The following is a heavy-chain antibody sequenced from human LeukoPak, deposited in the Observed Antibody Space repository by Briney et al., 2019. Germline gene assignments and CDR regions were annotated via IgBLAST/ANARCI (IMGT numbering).Heavy chain of an antibody. D-gene: IGHD6-13*01. Sequence: ASVKVSCKASGYTFTGYYMHWVREAPGQGLEWMGWINPNSGGINYTQEFQGRVTMTRDTSISTAYMEMSRLRAEDTAVYYSVRDWVAAARVSAGYWGQATLVTAPS. J-gene: IGHJ4*02. V-gene: IGHV1-2*02. CDR2: INPNSGGI. CDR3: VRDWVAAARVSAGY. CDR1: GYTFTGYY.